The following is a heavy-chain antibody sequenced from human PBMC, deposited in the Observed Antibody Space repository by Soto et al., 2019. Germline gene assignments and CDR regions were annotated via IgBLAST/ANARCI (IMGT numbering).Heavy chain of an antibody. Sequence: QVQLVQSGAEVKKPGSSVKVSCKASGGTFSSYAIRWVRQAPGQGLEWMGGIIPILGTANCAQKFPGGVTITADESTRTAYMERSSMRYEDTAVYYWARVRCSGGRCYSTLYYYYGMDVWGQGTTVTVS. CDR2: IIPILGTA. V-gene: IGHV1-69*01. D-gene: IGHD2-15*01. J-gene: IGHJ6*02. CDR1: GGTFSSYA. CDR3: ARVRCSGGRCYSTLYYYYGMDV.